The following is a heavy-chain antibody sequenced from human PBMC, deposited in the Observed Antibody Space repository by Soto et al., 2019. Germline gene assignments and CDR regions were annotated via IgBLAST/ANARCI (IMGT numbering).Heavy chain of an antibody. CDR1: GYTFTSYY. V-gene: IGHV1-46*03. CDR2: INPSGGST. Sequence: ASVKVYCKASGYTFTSYYMHWVRQAPGQGLEWMGIINPSGGSTSYTQKFQGRVTMTRDTSTSTVYMELSSLRSEDTAVYYCARVSSSGYDRVYFDYWGQGTLVTVSS. D-gene: IGHD5-12*01. J-gene: IGHJ4*02. CDR3: ARVSSSGYDRVYFDY.